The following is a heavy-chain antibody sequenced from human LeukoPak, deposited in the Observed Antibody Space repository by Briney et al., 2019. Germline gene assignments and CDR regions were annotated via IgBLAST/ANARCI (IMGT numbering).Heavy chain of an antibody. CDR2: ISYDGSNK. CDR3: AREDIVVVPAATPYYYYGMDV. D-gene: IGHD2-2*01. V-gene: IGHV3-30*04. Sequence: GGSLRLYCAASGFTFSSYAMHWVRQAPGKGVEWVAVISYDGSNKYYADSGKGRFTISRDNSKNTLYLQMNSLRAEDTAVYYCAREDIVVVPAATPYYYYGMDVWGQGTTVTVSS. CDR1: GFTFSSYA. J-gene: IGHJ6*02.